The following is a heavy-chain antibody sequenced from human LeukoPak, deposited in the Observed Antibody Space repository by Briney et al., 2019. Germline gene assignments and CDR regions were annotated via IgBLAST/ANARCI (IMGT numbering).Heavy chain of an antibody. CDR2: INTNSGGT. V-gene: IGHV1-2*06. CDR3: ARAIGYDFWSGYYVFDY. CDR1: GYTFTGYY. Sequence: ASVKVSCKASGYTFTGYYMHWVRQAPGQGLEWMGRINTNSGGTNYAQKFQGRVTMTRDTSISTAYMELSRLRSDDTAVYYCARAIGYDFWSGYYVFDYWGQGTLVTVSS. J-gene: IGHJ4*02. D-gene: IGHD3-3*01.